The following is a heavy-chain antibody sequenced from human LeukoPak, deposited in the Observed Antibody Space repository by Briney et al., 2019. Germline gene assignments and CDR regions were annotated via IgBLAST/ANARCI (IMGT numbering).Heavy chain of an antibody. CDR3: ARDLRNPNYYDSSGYYCEQGY. J-gene: IGHJ4*02. V-gene: IGHV1-18*01. CDR2: ISAYNGNT. CDR1: GYTFTSYG. Sequence: ASVKVSCKASGYTFTSYGISWVRQAPGQGLEWMGWISAYNGNTNYAQKLQGRVTMTTDTSTSTAYMELRSLRSDDTAVYYCARDLRNPNYYDSSGYYCEQGYWGQGTLVTVSS. D-gene: IGHD3-22*01.